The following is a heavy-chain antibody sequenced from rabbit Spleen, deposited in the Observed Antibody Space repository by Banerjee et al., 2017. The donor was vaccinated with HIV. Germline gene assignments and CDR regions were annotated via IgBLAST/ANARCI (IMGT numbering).Heavy chain of an antibody. Sequence: QLEESGGGLVQPGGSLTLSCKASGFAFTNCYIICVRQAPGEGLEWIGIIYGAKGSTDYASWVNGRFTISSDNSQSTVDLKMTSLTAADTASYFCARGDYGATADLWGQGTLVTVS. CDR2: IYGAKGST. D-gene: IGHD2-1*01. J-gene: IGHJ3*01. V-gene: IGHV1S7*01. CDR1: GFAFTNCY. CDR3: ARGDYGATADL.